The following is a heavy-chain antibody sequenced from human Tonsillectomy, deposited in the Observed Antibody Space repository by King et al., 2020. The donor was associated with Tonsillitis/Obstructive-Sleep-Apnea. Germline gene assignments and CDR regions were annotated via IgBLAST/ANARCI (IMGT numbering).Heavy chain of an antibody. CDR2: ISSSSGYI. D-gene: IGHD2/OR15-2a*01. Sequence: VQLVESGGGLVKPGGSLRLSCAASGFTFSSYNINWVRQAPGKGLEWVSSISSSSGYIYYADSVKGRFTISRDNAKNSLFLQMNSLRAEDTAVYYCARGLLSSHPYYYGMDVWGQGTTVTVSS. CDR3: ARGLLSSHPYYYGMDV. J-gene: IGHJ6*02. CDR1: GFTFSSYN. V-gene: IGHV3-21*01.